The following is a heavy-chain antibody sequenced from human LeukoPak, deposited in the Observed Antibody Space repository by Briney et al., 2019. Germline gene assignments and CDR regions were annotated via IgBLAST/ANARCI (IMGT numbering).Heavy chain of an antibody. D-gene: IGHD6-6*01. CDR2: INHSGST. CDR1: GGSFSGYY. J-gene: IGHJ4*02. V-gene: IGHV4-34*01. Sequence: ASETLSLTCAVYGGSFSGYYWSWIRQPPGKGLEWIGEINHSGSTNYNPSLKSRVTISVDTSKNQFSLKLSSVTAADTAVYYCARGFFKGWYSSSPTPPSFDYWGQGTLVTVSS. CDR3: ARGFFKGWYSSSPTPPSFDY.